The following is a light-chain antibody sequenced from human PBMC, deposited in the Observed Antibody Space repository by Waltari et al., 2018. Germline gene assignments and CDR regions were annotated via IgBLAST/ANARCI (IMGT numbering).Light chain of an antibody. Sequence: EIVMTQSPLSLSVTPGEPASIPCRSSQSLLSSNEYNYLDVYLQKPGQPPQLLIYMVATRASWVPDRFSGSGSGTDYTLQISRGEAADVGIYYCMQPREPLPTFGQGTKVEIK. CDR2: MVA. J-gene: IGKJ1*01. CDR1: QSLLSSNEYNY. CDR3: MQPREPLPT. V-gene: IGKV2-28*01.